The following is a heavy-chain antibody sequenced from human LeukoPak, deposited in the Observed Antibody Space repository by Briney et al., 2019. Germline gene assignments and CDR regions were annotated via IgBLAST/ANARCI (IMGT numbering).Heavy chain of an antibody. D-gene: IGHD3-22*01. V-gene: IGHV1-2*06. CDR1: AYSFTNYY. CDR2: MNPNSGGT. CDR3: ARSSPTYYFDSSGYYYGDY. Sequence: ASVKVSCKASAYSFTNYYIHWVRQAPGQGLEWMGRMNPNSGGTDYEQKFKGRVTMTRDTSISTAYMELSRLRSDDTAVYYCARSSPTYYFDSSGYYYGDYWGQGTLVIVSS. J-gene: IGHJ4*02.